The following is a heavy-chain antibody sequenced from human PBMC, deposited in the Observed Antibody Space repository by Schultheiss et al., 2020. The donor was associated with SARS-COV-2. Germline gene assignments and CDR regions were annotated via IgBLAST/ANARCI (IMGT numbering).Heavy chain of an antibody. CDR2: IYYNGIT. CDR3: ARGFGAGPFDI. V-gene: IGHV4-39*07. CDR1: GGSISSYY. J-gene: IGHJ3*02. Sequence: SETLSLTCTVSGGSISSYYWVWIRQPPGKGLEWIGKIYYNGITYYNPSLTSRVTISVDTSKSQFSLKLNSVTAADTAVYYCARGFGAGPFDIWGQGTTVTVSS. D-gene: IGHD3-10*01.